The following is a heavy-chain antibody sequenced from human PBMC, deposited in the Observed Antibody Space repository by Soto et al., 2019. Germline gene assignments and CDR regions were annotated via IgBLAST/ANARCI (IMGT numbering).Heavy chain of an antibody. CDR3: ATRITVFGLLIPPFDP. V-gene: IGHV4-34*01. CDR2: INHTGGT. Sequence: SETLSLTCAVYGGSVNGYYWNWIRQPPGKGLEWIEEINHTGGTHYNPSLKSRVTMSVDTSKNQFSLRLSSVTAADTAIYYCATRITVFGLLIPPFDPWGQGTQVTVSS. J-gene: IGHJ5*02. CDR1: GGSVNGYY. D-gene: IGHD3-3*01.